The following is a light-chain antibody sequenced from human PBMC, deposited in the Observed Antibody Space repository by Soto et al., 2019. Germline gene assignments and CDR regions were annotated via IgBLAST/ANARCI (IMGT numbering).Light chain of an antibody. CDR2: VGTGGIVG. CDR1: SGYSNYK. CDR3: GADHGSGNNFVLV. J-gene: IGLJ2*01. Sequence: QSVLTQPPSASASLGASVTLTCTLSSGYSNYKVDWYQQRPGKGPRFVMRVGTGGIVGSKGDGIPDRFSVLGSGLNRYLTIKNIQEEDESDYHCGADHGSGNNFVLVFGGGTKLTV. V-gene: IGLV9-49*01.